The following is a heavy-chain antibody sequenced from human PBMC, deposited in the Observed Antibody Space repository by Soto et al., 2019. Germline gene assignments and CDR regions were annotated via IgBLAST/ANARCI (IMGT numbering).Heavy chain of an antibody. CDR3: ALFGWFIDY. D-gene: IGHD3-9*01. CDR1: GFTFGGYA. J-gene: IGHJ4*02. Sequence: GGSQRLSYAASGFTFGGYAVSWVRPAPGKGLEWVSAISGSGASTYYADSVKGRFTISRDNSKYTLYLQMNSLKAEDPAVHYYALFGWFIDYWGRGPLVTFSS. V-gene: IGHV3-23*01. CDR2: ISGSGAST.